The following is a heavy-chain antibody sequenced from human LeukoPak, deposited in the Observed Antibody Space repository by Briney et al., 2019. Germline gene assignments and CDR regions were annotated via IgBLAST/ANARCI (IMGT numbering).Heavy chain of an antibody. CDR2: IKAKAHGGTI. J-gene: IGHJ4*02. CDR1: GFTFGDYA. D-gene: IGHD1-26*01. V-gene: IGHV3-15*01. CDR3: TTDGVGVEGATYDN. Sequence: PGGSLRLSCTASGFTFGDYAMAWVRQAPGKGLEWVGRIKAKAHGGTIEYAAPVKGRFTISRDDSKNTLYLQMNSLKTEDTAVYYCTTDGVGVEGATYDNWGQGTLVSVSS.